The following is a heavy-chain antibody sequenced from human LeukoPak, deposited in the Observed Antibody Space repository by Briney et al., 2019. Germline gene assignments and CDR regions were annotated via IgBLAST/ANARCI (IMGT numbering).Heavy chain of an antibody. CDR2: ISSSGSTI. Sequence: GGSLSLSCAASGFTFSSYEMNWVRQARGKGLEWVSYISSSGSTIYYADSVKCRFTISRDNAKNSLYLQMNSLRAEDTAVYYCARWARIAVAGRGMDVWGKGTTVTVSS. CDR1: GFTFSSYE. D-gene: IGHD6-19*01. V-gene: IGHV3-48*03. CDR3: ARWARIAVAGRGMDV. J-gene: IGHJ6*04.